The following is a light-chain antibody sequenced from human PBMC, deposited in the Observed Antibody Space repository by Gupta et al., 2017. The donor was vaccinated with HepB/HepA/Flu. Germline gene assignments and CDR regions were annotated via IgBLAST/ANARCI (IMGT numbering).Light chain of an antibody. CDR3: QQRKNWTPLT. Sequence: EPVFTPSPATLSLSPGERATLSCRASQSVDIYLAWYQQRPGQAPRLLIYDSSNRATGIPARFSGSGGGTDFTLTISSREPEDFAVYYCQQRKNWTPLTFGGGTKVEMK. CDR1: QSVDIY. V-gene: IGKV3-11*01. CDR2: DSS. J-gene: IGKJ4*01.